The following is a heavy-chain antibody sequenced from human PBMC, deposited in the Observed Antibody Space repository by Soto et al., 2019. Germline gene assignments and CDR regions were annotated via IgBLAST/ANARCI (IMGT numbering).Heavy chain of an antibody. D-gene: IGHD4-4*01. CDR2: IYWNDDK. CDR3: AHRHHSNFDDY. V-gene: IGHV2-5*01. Sequence: SGPTLVKPTQTLTLTCTFSGFSLSTSGVGVGWIRQPPGKALEWLALIYWNDDKRYSPSLKSRLTITKDTSKNQVVLTMTNMDPADTATYYCAHRHHSNFDDYWGQGTLVTVSS. CDR1: GFSLSTSGVG. J-gene: IGHJ4*02.